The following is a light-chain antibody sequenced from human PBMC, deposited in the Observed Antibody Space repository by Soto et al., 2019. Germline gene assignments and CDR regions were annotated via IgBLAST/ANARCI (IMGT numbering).Light chain of an antibody. CDR2: AAS. CDR1: QGIYTY. J-gene: IGKJ5*01. CDR3: QQGYSTIT. Sequence: DIQMTQSPSSLSASVGDRVTITCRASQGIYTYLNWYQQRPGEAPKVLIYAASTLQDGIPSRFSGSGSGTDFTVTIRGLQPEDFATYYCQQGYSTITFGQGTRLEIK. V-gene: IGKV1-39*01.